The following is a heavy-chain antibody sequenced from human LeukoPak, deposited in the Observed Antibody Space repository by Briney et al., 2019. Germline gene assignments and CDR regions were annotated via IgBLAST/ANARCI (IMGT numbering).Heavy chain of an antibody. CDR3: ARANYDIFTGYVNYYHYYYMDV. CDR2: IIPIFGTA. J-gene: IGHJ6*03. D-gene: IGHD3-9*01. V-gene: IGHV1-69*15. CDR1: GGTFSSYA. Sequence: ASVKVSCKASGGTFSSYAISWVRQAPGQGLEWMGRIIPIFGTANYAQKFQGRVTITADESTSTAYMELSSLRSEDTAVYYCARANYDIFTGYVNYYHYYYMDVWGKGTTVTVSS.